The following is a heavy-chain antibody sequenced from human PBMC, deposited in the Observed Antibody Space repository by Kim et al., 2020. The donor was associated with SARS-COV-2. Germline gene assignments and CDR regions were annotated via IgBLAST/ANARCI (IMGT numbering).Heavy chain of an antibody. CDR2: ISAYNGNT. V-gene: IGHV1-18*01. D-gene: IGHD3-9*01. Sequence: ASVKVSCKASGYTFTSYGISWVRQAPGQGLEWMGWISAYNGNTNYAQKLQGRVTMTTDTSTSTAYMELRSLRSDDTAVYYCASVADLGILTGYSSFDYWGQGTLVTVSS. CDR3: ASVADLGILTGYSSFDY. J-gene: IGHJ4*02. CDR1: GYTFTSYG.